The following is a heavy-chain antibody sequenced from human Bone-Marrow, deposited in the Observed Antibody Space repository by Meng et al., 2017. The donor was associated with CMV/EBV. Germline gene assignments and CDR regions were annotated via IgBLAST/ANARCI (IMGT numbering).Heavy chain of an antibody. Sequence: ASVKVSCKASGYTFTSYGVNWVRQATGQGLEWMGIINPNGGTTSCAEKFLGRVTMTSDTSTGTVYMEMSSLRSEDTAVYYCASSAYDFWHGGYSGMVDYNGMDVWGRGTTVTVSS. D-gene: IGHD3-3*01. CDR2: INPNGGTT. CDR1: GYTFTSYG. CDR3: ASSAYDFWHGGYSGMVDYNGMDV. J-gene: IGHJ6*02. V-gene: IGHV1-46*01.